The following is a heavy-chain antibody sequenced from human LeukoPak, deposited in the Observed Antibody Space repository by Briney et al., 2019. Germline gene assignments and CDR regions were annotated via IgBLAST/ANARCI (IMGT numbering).Heavy chain of an antibody. J-gene: IGHJ4*02. D-gene: IGHD2-15*01. CDR2: ISGSGGST. CDR3: AKDGPPIVVVVAATPGYFDY. V-gene: IGHV3-23*01. Sequence: PGGSLRLSCAASGFTFSSYAMSWVRQAPGKGLEWVSAISGSGGSTYYADSVKGRFTISRDNSKNTLYLQMNSLRAEDTAVCYCAKDGPPIVVVVAATPGYFDYWGQGTLATVSS. CDR1: GFTFSSYA.